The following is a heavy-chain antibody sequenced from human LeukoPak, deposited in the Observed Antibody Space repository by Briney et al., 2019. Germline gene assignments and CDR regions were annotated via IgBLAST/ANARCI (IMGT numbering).Heavy chain of an antibody. D-gene: IGHD6-13*01. J-gene: IGHJ6*02. V-gene: IGHV3-74*01. CDR2: VNSDGSST. Sequence: GGSLRLSCAASGFTFTSYWMHWVRQAPGKGLVWVSRVNSDGSSTTYADSVKGRFTISRDNAKNSLYLQMNSLRVEDTAVYYCARDGRGISAAGSPYGMDVWGQGTTVTVSS. CDR1: GFTFTSYW. CDR3: ARDGRGISAAGSPYGMDV.